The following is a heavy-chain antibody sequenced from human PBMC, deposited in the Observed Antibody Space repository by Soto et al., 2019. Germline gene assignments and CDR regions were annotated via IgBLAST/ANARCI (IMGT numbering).Heavy chain of an antibody. D-gene: IGHD4-17*01. V-gene: IGHV4-4*02. CDR2: IYHHGST. Sequence: QVQLQESGPGLVKPSETLSLTCAVSNGSINTSFWWRWVRQSPGKALEWIGEIYHHGSTNYNPSLKRRLTVSIDKSKNQFSLSLYSVTTADTAIYYCARRFSVTTMRGFFDSWGQGSLVTVSS. CDR1: NGSINTSFW. J-gene: IGHJ4*02. CDR3: ARRFSVTTMRGFFDS.